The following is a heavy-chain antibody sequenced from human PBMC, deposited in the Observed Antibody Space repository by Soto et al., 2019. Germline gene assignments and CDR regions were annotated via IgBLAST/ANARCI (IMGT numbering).Heavy chain of an antibody. CDR3: ARDYGSGSYNWFDP. Sequence: QVQLQQWGAGLLKPSETLSLTCAVYGGSFSDYYWSWIRQPPGKGLEWIGEINHSGSTNYIQSLNSRLTISVERSNNQFSLKLSSVAAADTAVYYCARDYGSGSYNWFDPWGQGTLVTVSS. J-gene: IGHJ5*02. CDR1: GGSFSDYY. CDR2: INHSGST. D-gene: IGHD3-10*01. V-gene: IGHV4-34*01.